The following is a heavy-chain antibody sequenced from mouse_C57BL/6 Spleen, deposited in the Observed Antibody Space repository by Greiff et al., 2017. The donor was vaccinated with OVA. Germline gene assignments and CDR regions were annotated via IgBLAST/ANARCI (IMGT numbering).Heavy chain of an antibody. CDR3: ARDRAGSSTWFAY. V-gene: IGHV5-4*01. CDR2: ISDGGSYT. J-gene: IGHJ3*01. Sequence: EVKLMESGGGLVKPGGSLKLSCAASGFTFSSYAMSWVRQTPEKRLEWVATISDGGSYTYYPDNVKGRFTISRDNAKNNLYLQRSHLKSEDTAMYYCARDRAGSSTWFAYWGQGTLVTVSA. CDR1: GFTFSSYA. D-gene: IGHD1-1*01.